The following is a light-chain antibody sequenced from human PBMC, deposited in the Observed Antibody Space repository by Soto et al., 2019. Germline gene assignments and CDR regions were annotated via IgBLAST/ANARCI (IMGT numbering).Light chain of an antibody. CDR3: QQCGPSPRLT. CDR1: QRISSIY. Sequence: IVMTQSPGTLSLSPGERATLSCRASQRISSIYLAWYQQKPGQAPRLLMYGASRRATGIPDRLSGSGSGTDFTPTSSRLAPADFAVYYCQQCGPSPRLTLGGGTKVAIK. CDR2: GAS. J-gene: IGKJ4*01. V-gene: IGKV3-20*01.